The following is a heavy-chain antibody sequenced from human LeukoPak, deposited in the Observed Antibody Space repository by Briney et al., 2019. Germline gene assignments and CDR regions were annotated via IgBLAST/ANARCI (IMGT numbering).Heavy chain of an antibody. CDR2: ISAYNGNT. CDR1: GFTFSDAW. D-gene: IGHD6-13*01. J-gene: IGHJ4*02. CDR3: ARDRGYSSSWATH. Sequence: PGGSLRLSCAASGFTFSDAWMNWVRQAPGKGLEWMGWISAYNGNTNYAQKLQGRVTMTTDTSTSTAYMELRSLRSDDTAVYYCARDRGYSSSWATHWGQGTLVTVSS. V-gene: IGHV1-18*04.